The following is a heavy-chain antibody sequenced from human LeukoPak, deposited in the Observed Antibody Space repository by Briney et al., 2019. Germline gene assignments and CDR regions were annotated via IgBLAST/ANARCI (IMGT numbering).Heavy chain of an antibody. CDR3: ARDESGDNDAFDI. V-gene: IGHV3-21*01. J-gene: IGHJ3*02. Sequence: GGSLRLSCAASGFTFSDYTMNWVRLAPGKGLEWVSSISGSSNYIYYADSVKGRFTISRGNAKNSLYLQMNSLRVEDTTVYYCARDESGDNDAFDIWGQGTMVTVSS. CDR2: ISGSSNYI. D-gene: IGHD2-21*01. CDR1: GFTFSDYT.